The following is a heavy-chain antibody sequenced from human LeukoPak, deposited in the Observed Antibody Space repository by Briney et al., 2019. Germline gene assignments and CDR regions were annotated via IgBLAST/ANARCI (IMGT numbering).Heavy chain of an antibody. V-gene: IGHV3-23*01. CDR1: GFTFSSYG. CDR3: AKDFSTSWRTNYDILTGYPY. CDR2: ISGSGGST. J-gene: IGHJ4*02. Sequence: GGSLRLSCAASGFTFSSYGMSWVRQAPGKGLEWVSAISGSGGSTYYADSVKGRFTISRDNSKNTLYLQMNSLRAEDTAVYYCAKDFSTSWRTNYDILTGYPYWGQGTLVTVSS. D-gene: IGHD3-9*01.